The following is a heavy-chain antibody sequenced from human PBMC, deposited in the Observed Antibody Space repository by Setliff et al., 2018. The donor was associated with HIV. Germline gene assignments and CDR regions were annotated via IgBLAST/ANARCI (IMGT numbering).Heavy chain of an antibody. CDR2: VSDSGSG. CDR1: GDAISNGLY. CDR3: ARQGAQQELTPFYSYGMDV. J-gene: IGHJ6*02. V-gene: IGHV4-38-2*02. D-gene: IGHD3-16*01. Sequence: SETLSLTCTVSGDAISNGLYWGWIRQPPGKGLEWIGTVSDSGSGHYNPPLNSRVTISVDTSKNQLSLKLSSVTAADTAVYYCARQGAQQELTPFYSYGMDVWGQGTTVTVSS.